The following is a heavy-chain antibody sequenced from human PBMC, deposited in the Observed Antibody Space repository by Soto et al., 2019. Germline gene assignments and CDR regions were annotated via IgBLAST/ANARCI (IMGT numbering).Heavy chain of an antibody. CDR2: ISYDGSNK. Sequence: PGGPLGHSYAASEFTFSSYGMHWVRQAPGEGLKWVAVISYDGSNKYYADSVKGRFTISRDNSKNTLYLQMNSLRAEDTAVYYCAKSSPLYSPLVPRAYYYGMDVWGQGNTVTVSS. V-gene: IGHV3-30*18. CDR3: AKSSPLYSPLVPRAYYYGMDV. D-gene: IGHD6-13*01. CDR1: EFTFSSYG. J-gene: IGHJ6*02.